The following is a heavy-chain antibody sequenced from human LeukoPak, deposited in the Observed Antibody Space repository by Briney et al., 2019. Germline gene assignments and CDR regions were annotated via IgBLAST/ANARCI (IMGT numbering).Heavy chain of an antibody. CDR2: IYYSGST. CDR3: ARSPSYFYYGMDV. J-gene: IGHJ6*02. V-gene: IGHV4-59*01. Sequence: SETLSLTCTVSGGSISSYYWSWIRQPPGKGLEWIGYIYYSGSTNYNPSLKSRVTISVDTSKNQFSLKLSSVTAADTAVYYCARSPSYFYYGMDVWGQGTTVTVSS. CDR1: GGSISSYY.